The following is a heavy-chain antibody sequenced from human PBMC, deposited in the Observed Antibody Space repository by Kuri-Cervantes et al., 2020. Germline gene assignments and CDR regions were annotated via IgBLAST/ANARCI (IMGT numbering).Heavy chain of an antibody. CDR1: GGSISSGDYY. CDR3: AREDIAVAGGEGY. Sequence: SETLSLTCTVSGGSISSGDYYWSWIRQPPGKGLEWIGYIYYSGSTYYNPSLKSRVTISVDTSKNQFSLKLSSVTAADTAVYYCAREDIAVAGGEGYWGQGTLVTVSS. J-gene: IGHJ4*02. CDR2: IYYSGST. D-gene: IGHD6-19*01. V-gene: IGHV4-30-4*01.